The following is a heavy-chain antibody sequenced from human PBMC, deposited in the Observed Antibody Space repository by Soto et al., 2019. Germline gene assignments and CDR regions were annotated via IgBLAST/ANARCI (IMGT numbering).Heavy chain of an antibody. J-gene: IGHJ3*02. CDR1: GFSLSTSGVG. CDR2: IYWDDDK. D-gene: IGHD3-10*01. V-gene: IGHV2-5*02. Sequence: SGPTLVNPTQTLTLTCTFSGFSLSTSGVGVGWIRQPPGKALEWLALIYWDDDKRYSPSLNSRLTITKDTSKNQVVLTMTNMDPVDTATYYCAHTLYGSGSYYSGVDAFDIWGQGTMVTVSS. CDR3: AHTLYGSGSYYSGVDAFDI.